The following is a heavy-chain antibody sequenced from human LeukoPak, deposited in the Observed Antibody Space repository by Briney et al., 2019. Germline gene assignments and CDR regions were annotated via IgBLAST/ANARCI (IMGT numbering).Heavy chain of an antibody. CDR1: GYSISSGYY. Sequence: SETLSLTCTVSGYSISSGYYWNWIRQPAGKGLEWIGYIYYSGSTNYNPSLKSRVTISVDTSKNQFSLKLSSVTAADTAVYYCARQRAPGSSWLNWFDPWGQGTLVTVSS. D-gene: IGHD6-13*01. CDR2: IYYSGST. J-gene: IGHJ5*02. V-gene: IGHV4-61*10. CDR3: ARQRAPGSSWLNWFDP.